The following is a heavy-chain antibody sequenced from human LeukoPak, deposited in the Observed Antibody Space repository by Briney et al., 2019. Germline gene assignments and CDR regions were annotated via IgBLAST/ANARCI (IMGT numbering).Heavy chain of an antibody. D-gene: IGHD3-22*01. V-gene: IGHV1-2*02. J-gene: IGHJ4*02. CDR1: GYTLTGYY. Sequence: GASVKVSCKASGYTLTGYYMHWVRQAPGQGLEWMGWINPNSGGTDYAQKFQGRVTMTRDTSISTAYMELSRLRSDDTAVYYCARAYYYDSSGSLHYWGQGTLVTVSS. CDR2: INPNSGGT. CDR3: ARAYYYDSSGSLHY.